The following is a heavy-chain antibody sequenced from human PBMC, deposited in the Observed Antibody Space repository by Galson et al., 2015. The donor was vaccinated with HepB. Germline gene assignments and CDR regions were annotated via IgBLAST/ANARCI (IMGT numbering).Heavy chain of an antibody. V-gene: IGHV3-30*18. CDR2: ISYDGSNK. Sequence: SLRLSCAASGFTFSSYGMHWVRQAPGKGLEWVAVISYDGSNKYYADSVKGRFTISRDNSKNTLYLQMNSLRAEDTAVYYCAKDQPPDGSGSNKFDPWGQGTLVTVSS. CDR1: GFTFSSYG. J-gene: IGHJ5*02. D-gene: IGHD3-10*01. CDR3: AKDQPPDGSGSNKFDP.